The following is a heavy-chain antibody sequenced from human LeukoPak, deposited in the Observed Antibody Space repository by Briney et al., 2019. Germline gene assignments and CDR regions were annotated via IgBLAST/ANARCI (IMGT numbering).Heavy chain of an antibody. D-gene: IGHD3-3*01. CDR2: IYTGGST. V-gene: IGHV4-61*02. Sequence: SQTLSLTCTVSGGSISSGSYYWSWIPQPAGKALEWIGRIYTGGSTNYNPSLKSRVTISVDTSKNQFSLKLSSVTAADTAVYYCAREVTIFGVVTDDAFDIWGQGTMVTVSS. J-gene: IGHJ3*02. CDR3: AREVTIFGVVTDDAFDI. CDR1: GGSISSGSYY.